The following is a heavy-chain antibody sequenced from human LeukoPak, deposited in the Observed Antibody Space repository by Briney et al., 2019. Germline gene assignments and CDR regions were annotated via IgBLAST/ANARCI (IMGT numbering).Heavy chain of an antibody. V-gene: IGHV3-64*04. CDR3: ACPRPDTTRGAFAI. J-gene: IGHJ3*02. D-gene: IGHD1-26*01. CDR2: ISSNGGST. Sequence: GGSLRLSCAASGFTFSSYAMHWVRQAPGKGLEYVSAISSNGGSTYYADSVKGRFTISRDNSKNTLYLQMNSLRAEDTALYYCACPRPDTTRGAFAIWGQGTMVTVSS. CDR1: GFTFSSYA.